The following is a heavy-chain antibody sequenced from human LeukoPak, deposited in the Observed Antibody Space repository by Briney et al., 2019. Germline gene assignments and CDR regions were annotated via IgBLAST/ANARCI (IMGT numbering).Heavy chain of an antibody. J-gene: IGHJ6*02. Sequence: ASVKVSCKVSGYTLTELSMHWVRQAPGKGLEWMGGFDPEDGETIYAPKFQGRVTMTEDTSTDTAYMELGSLRSEDTAVYYCATVRHVLLWFGELRSYYGMDVWGQGTTVTVSS. V-gene: IGHV1-24*01. D-gene: IGHD3-10*01. CDR3: ATVRHVLLWFGELRSYYGMDV. CDR1: GYTLTELS. CDR2: FDPEDGET.